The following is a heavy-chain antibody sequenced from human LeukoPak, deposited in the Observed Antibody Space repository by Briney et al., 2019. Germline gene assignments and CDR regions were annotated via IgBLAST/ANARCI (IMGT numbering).Heavy chain of an antibody. Sequence: GESLKISCKGSGYSFTSYWIGWVREMPGKGLEWMGIICPGDSDTRYSPSFQGQVTISADKSISTAYLQWSSLEASDTAMYYCARQCYYDSSGYYSLCYWGQGTLVTVSS. CDR3: ARQCYYDSSGYYSLCY. CDR1: GYSFTSYW. V-gene: IGHV5-51*01. J-gene: IGHJ4*02. CDR2: ICPGDSDT. D-gene: IGHD3-22*01.